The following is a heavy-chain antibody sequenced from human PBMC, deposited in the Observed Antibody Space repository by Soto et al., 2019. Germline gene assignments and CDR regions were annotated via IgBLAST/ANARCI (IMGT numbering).Heavy chain of an antibody. V-gene: IGHV3-74*01. J-gene: IGHJ6*04. CDR2: INTDGSST. CDR1: GFTCSSYW. D-gene: IGHD3-3*01. Sequence: GGSLRLSCASSGFTCSSYWMHWVRQAPGKGLMWVSRINTDGSSTSYADSVKGRFTISRDNAKNTLYLQMNSLRAEDTAVYYCARSPDNYDFWSGYLSVWGKGTTVTVSS. CDR3: ARSPDNYDFWSGYLSV.